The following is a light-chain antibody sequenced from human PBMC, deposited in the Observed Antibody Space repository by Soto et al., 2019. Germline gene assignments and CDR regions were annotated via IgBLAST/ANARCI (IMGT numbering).Light chain of an antibody. CDR3: QQRSNWPPYT. CDR2: DAS. V-gene: IGKV3-11*01. Sequence: EIVLTQSPATLSLSPGARATLSCRASQSVSSYLAWYQQKPGQAPRLLIYDASNRATGIPARFNGSGSGTDFTLTISSLEPEDFAVYYCQQRSNWPPYTFGQGTKLEIK. CDR1: QSVSSY. J-gene: IGKJ2*01.